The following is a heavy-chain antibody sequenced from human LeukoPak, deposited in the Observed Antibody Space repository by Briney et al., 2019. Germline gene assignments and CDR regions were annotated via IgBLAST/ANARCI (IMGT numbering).Heavy chain of an antibody. Sequence: SVKVSCKASGGTFSSYAISWVRQAPGQGLEWMRGIIPIFGTANYAQKFQGRVTITADESTSTAYMELSSLRSEDTAVYYCASPPDCSGGSCYFGARWGQGTLVTVSS. V-gene: IGHV1-69*13. CDR2: IIPIFGTA. CDR3: ASPPDCSGGSCYFGAR. D-gene: IGHD2-15*01. J-gene: IGHJ4*02. CDR1: GGTFSSYA.